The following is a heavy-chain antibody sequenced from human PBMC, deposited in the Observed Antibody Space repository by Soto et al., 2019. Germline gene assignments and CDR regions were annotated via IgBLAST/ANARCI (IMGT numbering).Heavy chain of an antibody. J-gene: IGHJ4*02. CDR1: GFSLTTTGVG. D-gene: IGHD1-1*01. Sequence: QITLKESGPTLVKPTQTLTLTCTFSGFSLTTTGVGVGWIRQPPGEALEYLGIIYWDNDKRFSPSLKSRVTITKDTSKNQVVLTMTDMDPVDTATYYCAHRQGGYNWNDGDFDHWGQGTLVTVSS. V-gene: IGHV2-5*02. CDR3: AHRQGGYNWNDGDFDH. CDR2: IYWDNDK.